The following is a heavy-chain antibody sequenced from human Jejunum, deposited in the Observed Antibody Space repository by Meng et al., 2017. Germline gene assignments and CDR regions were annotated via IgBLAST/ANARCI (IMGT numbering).Heavy chain of an antibody. D-gene: IGHD1-26*01. Sequence: GESMKISCAASGFSVSSNLMSWVRQAPGKGVEWVSILYSDDTTYYGDSVKGRFTMTRDNSKNTLYLQLNSVRAEDTAVYYCARDRRHGTPDSLDIWGHGTVVTVSS. CDR3: ARDRRHGTPDSLDI. CDR1: GFSVSSNL. CDR2: LYSDDTT. V-gene: IGHV3-66*02. J-gene: IGHJ3*02.